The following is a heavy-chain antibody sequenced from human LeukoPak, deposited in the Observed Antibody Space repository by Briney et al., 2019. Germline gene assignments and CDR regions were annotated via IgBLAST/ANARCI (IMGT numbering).Heavy chain of an antibody. CDR2: ISYDGSSK. V-gene: IGHV3-30*18. J-gene: IGHJ5*02. CDR3: AKDQSYYYASGSNYNWFDP. Sequence: PGGSLRLSCAASGFTFSSFGMHWVRQAPGKGLEWVAGISYDGSSKYYADSVKGRFTISRDNSRNTLYLQMNSLRAEDTALYYCAKDQSYYYASGSNYNWFDPWGQGTLVTVSS. D-gene: IGHD3-10*01. CDR1: GFTFSSFG.